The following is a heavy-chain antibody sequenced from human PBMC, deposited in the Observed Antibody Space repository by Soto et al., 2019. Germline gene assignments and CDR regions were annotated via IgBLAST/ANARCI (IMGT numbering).Heavy chain of an antibody. CDR2: ISAYNGNT. Sequence: ASVKVSCKASGYTFTSYGSSWVRQAPGQGLEWMGWISAYNGNTNYAQKLQGRVTMTTDTSTSTAYMELSSLRSDDTAVYYCAREISIFGVVSVPYYYGMDVWGQGTTVTVSS. CDR1: GYTFTSYG. CDR3: AREISIFGVVSVPYYYGMDV. D-gene: IGHD3-3*01. V-gene: IGHV1-18*01. J-gene: IGHJ6*02.